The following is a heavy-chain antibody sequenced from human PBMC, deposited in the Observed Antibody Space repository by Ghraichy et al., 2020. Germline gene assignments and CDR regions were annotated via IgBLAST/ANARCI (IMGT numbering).Heavy chain of an antibody. Sequence: GGSLRLSCEGSGFSFSDYSMIWVRLTPRKALEWVSYITGSSITIFYTDSVKGRFTISRDNSKNTLYLQMNSLRAEDTALYYCAKLTGGLRYFDWLFDGMDVWGQGTTVTVSS. CDR2: ITGSSITI. CDR3: AKLTGGLRYFDWLFDGMDV. CDR1: GFSFSDYS. D-gene: IGHD3-9*01. J-gene: IGHJ6*02. V-gene: IGHV3-48*01.